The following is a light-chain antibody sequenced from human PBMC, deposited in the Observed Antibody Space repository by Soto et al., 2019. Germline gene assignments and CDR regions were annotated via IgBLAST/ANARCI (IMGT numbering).Light chain of an antibody. Sequence: DIQMTQSPSTLSASVGDRVTINCRASESISSWLAWYQQKPGKAPKLLIYEASSLESGVPSRFSGSGSGTEFTLTISSLQPDDFATYSCQQYEAYPLTFGGGTKVEIK. CDR2: EAS. J-gene: IGKJ4*01. V-gene: IGKV1-5*03. CDR3: QQYEAYPLT. CDR1: ESISSW.